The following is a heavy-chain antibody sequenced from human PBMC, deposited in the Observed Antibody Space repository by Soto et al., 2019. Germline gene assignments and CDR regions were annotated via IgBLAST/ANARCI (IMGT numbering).Heavy chain of an antibody. CDR3: ARDRYCGRYLFDY. Sequence: QVQLVESGGGVVQPGRSLRLSCAASGFTFSSYAMHWVRQAPGKGLEWVAVISYDGSNKYYAESVKGRITISRDNSKNTLYLKISPLSAEDTAVYYCARDRYCGRYLFDYWGQGTLVTVYS. CDR2: ISYDGSNK. V-gene: IGHV3-30-3*01. CDR1: GFTFSSYA. D-gene: IGHD1-26*01. J-gene: IGHJ4*02.